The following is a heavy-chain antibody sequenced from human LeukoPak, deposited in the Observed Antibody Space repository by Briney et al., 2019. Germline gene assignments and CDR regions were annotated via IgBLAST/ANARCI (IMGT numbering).Heavy chain of an antibody. D-gene: IGHD6-19*01. CDR3: ATRRIAVAGPFDY. Sequence: SETLSLTCAVSGASITSYYWSWIRQPPGKGLEWIGYIYYSGSTNYNPSLKSRVTMSVDTSKNEFSLKLSSVTTADTAVYYCATRRIAVAGPFDYWGQGTLVTVSS. J-gene: IGHJ4*02. CDR1: GASITSYY. V-gene: IGHV4-59*01. CDR2: IYYSGST.